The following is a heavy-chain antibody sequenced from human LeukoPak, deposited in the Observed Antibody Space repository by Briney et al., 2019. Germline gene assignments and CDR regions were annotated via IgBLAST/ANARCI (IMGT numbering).Heavy chain of an antibody. CDR3: ARGRGYSGFRARRYYFDY. V-gene: IGHV4-38-2*02. CDR2: IYHDGST. CDR1: GYSISSGFY. D-gene: IGHD5-12*01. Sequence: SETLSLTCSVSGYSISSGFYWDWIRQPPGKGLEWIGSIYHDGSTYYNPSLKSRVTISVDKSKNQFSLKLSSVTAADTAVYYCARGRGYSGFRARRYYFDYWGQGTLVTVSS. J-gene: IGHJ4*02.